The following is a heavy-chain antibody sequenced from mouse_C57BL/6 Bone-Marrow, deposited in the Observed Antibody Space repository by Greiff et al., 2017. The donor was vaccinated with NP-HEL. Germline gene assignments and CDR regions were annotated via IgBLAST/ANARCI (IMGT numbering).Heavy chain of an antibody. Sequence: VQLQQSGAELARPGASVKMSCKASGYTFTSYTMHWVKQRPGQGLEWIGYINPSSGYTKYNQKFKDKATLTADKSSSTAYMQLSSLTSEDSAVDYCASYYGGYFDYWGQGTTLTVSS. CDR2: INPSSGYT. CDR1: GYTFTSYT. J-gene: IGHJ2*01. V-gene: IGHV1-4*01. D-gene: IGHD1-1*01. CDR3: ASYYGGYFDY.